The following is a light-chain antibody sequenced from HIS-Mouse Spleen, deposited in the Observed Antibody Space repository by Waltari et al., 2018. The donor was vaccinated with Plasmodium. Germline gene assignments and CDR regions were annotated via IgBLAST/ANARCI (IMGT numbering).Light chain of an antibody. J-gene: IGKJ1*01. CDR2: KAY. CDR1: QSISSW. V-gene: IGKV1-5*03. Sequence: DIQMTQSPSTLSASVGDRVTITCRASQSISSWLAWYQQKPGKAPKLLIYKAYSLESGVPSRFSGSGSGTEFTLTISGLQPDEFATYYCQQYNSYSWTFGQGTKVEIK. CDR3: QQYNSYSWT.